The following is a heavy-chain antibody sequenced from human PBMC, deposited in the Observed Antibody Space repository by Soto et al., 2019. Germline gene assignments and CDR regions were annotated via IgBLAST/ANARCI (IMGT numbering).Heavy chain of an antibody. Sequence: QVQLVESGGGVVQPGRSLRLSCAASGFTFSSYGMHWVRQAPGKGLEWVAVISYDGSNKYYADSVKGRFTISRDNSKNTLYLQMNSLGAEDTAVYYCAKDSGYCSGGSCYSFDYWGQGTLVTVSS. J-gene: IGHJ4*02. CDR2: ISYDGSNK. CDR1: GFTFSSYG. CDR3: AKDSGYCSGGSCYSFDY. V-gene: IGHV3-30*18. D-gene: IGHD2-15*01.